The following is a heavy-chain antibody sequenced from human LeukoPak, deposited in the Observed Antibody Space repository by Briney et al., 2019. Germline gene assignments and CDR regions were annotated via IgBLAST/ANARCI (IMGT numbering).Heavy chain of an antibody. D-gene: IGHD3-10*01. CDR2: INTDGSST. CDR3: ARDGVLLWFGELRGWFDP. J-gene: IGHJ5*02. Sequence: GGSLRLSCAASGFTFSSYWMHWVRQAPGKGLVWVSRINTDGSSTSYADSVKGRFTISRDNSKNTLYLQMNSLRAEDTAVYYCARDGVLLWFGELRGWFDPWGQGTLVTVSS. V-gene: IGHV3-74*01. CDR1: GFTFSSYW.